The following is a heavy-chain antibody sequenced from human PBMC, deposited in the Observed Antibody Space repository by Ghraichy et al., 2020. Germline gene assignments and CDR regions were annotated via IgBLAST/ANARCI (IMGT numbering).Heavy chain of an antibody. CDR3: ARGGSSVGVHIVVVTEWGGMDV. CDR1: GGSFSGYY. CDR2: INHSGST. D-gene: IGHD2-21*02. V-gene: IGHV4-34*01. J-gene: IGHJ6*02. Sequence: SETLSLTCAVYGGSFSGYYWSWIRQPPGKGLEWIGEINHSGSTNYNPSLKSRVTISVDTSKNQFSLKLSSVTAADTAVYYCARGGSSVGVHIVVVTEWGGMDVWGQGTTVTVSS.